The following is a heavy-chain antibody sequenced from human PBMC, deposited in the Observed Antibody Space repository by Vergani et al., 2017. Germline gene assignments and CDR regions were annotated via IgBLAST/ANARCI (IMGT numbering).Heavy chain of an antibody. CDR2: MNPNSGNT. CDR3: AHSWNFGRRDWFDS. Sequence: QVQLVQSGAEVKEPGASVKVSCKASGYTFTSYDINWVRQATGQGLEWMGWMNPNSGNTGYAQKFQGRVTITRNTSISTAYMELSSLRSEDTAIYYCAHSWNFGRRDWFDSWGPGTLVTVSS. V-gene: IGHV1-8*03. CDR1: GYTFTSYD. J-gene: IGHJ5*01. D-gene: IGHD1-26*01.